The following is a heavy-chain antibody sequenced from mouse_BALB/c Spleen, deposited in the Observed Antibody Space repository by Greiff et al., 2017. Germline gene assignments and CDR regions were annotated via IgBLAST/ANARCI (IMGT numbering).Heavy chain of an antibody. D-gene: IGHD2-14*01. CDR3: ARGGTYYRYEIDY. CDR1: GYTFSSYW. Sequence: VQLQESGAELMKPGASVKISCKATGYTFSSYWIEWVKQRPGHGLEWIGEILPGSGSTNYNEKFKGKATFTADTSSNTAYMQLSSLTSEDSAVYYWARGGTYYRYEIDYWGQGTTLTVSS. J-gene: IGHJ2*01. CDR2: ILPGSGST. V-gene: IGHV1-9*01.